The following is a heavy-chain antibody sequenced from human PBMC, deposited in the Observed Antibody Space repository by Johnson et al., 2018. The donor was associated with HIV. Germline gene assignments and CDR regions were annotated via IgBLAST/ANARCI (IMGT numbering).Heavy chain of an antibody. J-gene: IGHJ3*02. CDR2: ISFDGNLK. CDR3: ARAPPGWELPDI. V-gene: IGHV3-33*08. D-gene: IGHD1-26*01. CDR1: GLSFSNFG. Sequence: VQLVESGGGLVQPGKSLTLSCVVSGLSFSNFGIHWVRQAPGKGPEWVAVISFDGNLKKYADSVKGRFTISRDNSKNTLYLQMTSLRAEDTAVYYCARAPPGWELPDIWGQGTMVTVSS.